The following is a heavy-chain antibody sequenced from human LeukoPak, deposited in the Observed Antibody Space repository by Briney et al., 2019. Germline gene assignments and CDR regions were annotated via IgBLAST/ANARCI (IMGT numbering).Heavy chain of an antibody. CDR2: MNPDGSEK. J-gene: IGHJ4*02. CDR3: AKGASWGGYYFDY. Sequence: GGSLRLSCAASGFTFSSYWMSWVRQAPGKGLEWVANMNPDGSEKYFLDSVKGRFTISRDNAKNSLYLQMNSLRAEDTALYYCAKGASWGGYYFDYWGQGTLVTVSS. V-gene: IGHV3-7*03. D-gene: IGHD2-2*01. CDR1: GFTFSSYW.